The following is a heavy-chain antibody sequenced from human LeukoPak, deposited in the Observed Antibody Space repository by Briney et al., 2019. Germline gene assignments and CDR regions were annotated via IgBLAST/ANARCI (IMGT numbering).Heavy chain of an antibody. CDR2: IYGGGSGSN. Sequence: GGSLRLSCVASGFTFSKYTMSWVRQAPGKGLEWVSGIYGGGSGSNFSAESVKGRFTISRDNSTNTLYLQMNSLRDEDTAIYYCAKDFTPDGIWDIDYWGRGTLITVSS. CDR1: GFTFSKYT. D-gene: IGHD1-14*01. J-gene: IGHJ4*02. V-gene: IGHV3-23*01. CDR3: AKDFTPDGIWDIDY.